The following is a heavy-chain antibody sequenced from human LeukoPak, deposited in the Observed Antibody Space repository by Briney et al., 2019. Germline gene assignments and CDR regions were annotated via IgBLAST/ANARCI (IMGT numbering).Heavy chain of an antibody. CDR2: ISSSGSSI. J-gene: IGHJ4*02. Sequence: PGGSLRLSCAASGFTFSSYEMNWVRQAPGKGLEWVSYISSSGSSIYYVDSVKGRFTISRDTAKNSLYLQMNSLRAEETAVYYCTIDNGHPRTYFDYWGQGTLVTVSS. CDR3: TIDNGHPRTYFDY. D-gene: IGHD4-17*01. CDR1: GFTFSSYE. V-gene: IGHV3-48*03.